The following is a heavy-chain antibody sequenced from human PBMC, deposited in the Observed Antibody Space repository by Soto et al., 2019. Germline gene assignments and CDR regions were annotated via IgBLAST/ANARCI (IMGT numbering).Heavy chain of an antibody. V-gene: IGHV3-74*01. D-gene: IGHD2-15*01. J-gene: IGHJ4*02. CDR1: GFTFSSYW. Sequence: DVQLVESGGGLAQPGGSLRLSCVGSGFTFSSYWMHWVRQAPGKGLVWVSRINADGSTTNYADSVKGRFTVSRDNAKNTVYLQMSSLRDEDTAVYFCARAGWYRFDYGGQGTLLTVSP. CDR2: INADGSTT. CDR3: ARAGWYRFDY.